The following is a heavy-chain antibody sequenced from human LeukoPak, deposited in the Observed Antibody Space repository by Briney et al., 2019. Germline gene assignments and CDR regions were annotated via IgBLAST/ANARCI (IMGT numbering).Heavy chain of an antibody. J-gene: IGHJ4*02. CDR2: ISSSSSYI. CDR1: GFTFSSYS. D-gene: IGHD3-9*01. V-gene: IGHV3-21*01. Sequence: PGGSLRLPCAASGFTFSSYSMNWVRQAPGKGLEWVSSISSSSSYIYYADSVKGRFTISRDNAKNSLYLQMNSLRAEDTAVYYCARDQDDILTGYSTYFDYWGQGTLVTVSS. CDR3: ARDQDDILTGYSTYFDY.